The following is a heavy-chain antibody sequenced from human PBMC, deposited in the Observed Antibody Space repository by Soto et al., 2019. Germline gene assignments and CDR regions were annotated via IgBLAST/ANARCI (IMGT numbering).Heavy chain of an antibody. V-gene: IGHV1-24*01. J-gene: IGHJ6*02. Sequence: ASVKVSCKVSGYTLTELSMHWVRQAPGKGLEWMGGFDPEDGETIYAQKFQGRVTMTEDTSTDTAYMELSSLRSEDTAVYYCATVGYCSSTSCYTNYYYYGMDVWGQGTTVTV. CDR2: FDPEDGET. CDR1: GYTLTELS. CDR3: ATVGYCSSTSCYTNYYYYGMDV. D-gene: IGHD2-2*02.